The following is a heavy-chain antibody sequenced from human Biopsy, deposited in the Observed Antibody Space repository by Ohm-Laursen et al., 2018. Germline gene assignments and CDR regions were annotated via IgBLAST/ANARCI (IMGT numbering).Heavy chain of an antibody. CDR2: IYLTGRT. V-gene: IGHV4-59*12. CDR1: GGPIDSYY. D-gene: IGHD5-24*01. CDR3: ASAGYNPDWNFDL. J-gene: IGHJ2*01. Sequence: GTLSLTCTVSGGPIDSYYWSWIRQPPGKALEWIGYIYLTGRTSYNPSLKSRVTMSVNTSKKQFSLRLSSVTAADTAVYYCASAGYNPDWNFDLWGRGTRVTVSS.